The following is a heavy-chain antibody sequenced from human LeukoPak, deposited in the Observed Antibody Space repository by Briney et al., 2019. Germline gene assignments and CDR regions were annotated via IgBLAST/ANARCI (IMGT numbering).Heavy chain of an antibody. V-gene: IGHV4-61*01. CDR1: GGSISSSSYY. Sequence: SQTLSLTCNVSGGSISSSSYYWSWIRQPPGKGLEWIGYIYYSGSTNYNPSLKSRVTISVDTSKNQFSLKLTSVTAADTAVYYCARTTEGGYTYGYFYYYYMDVWGKGTTVTISS. CDR3: ARTTEGGYTYGYFYYYYMDV. D-gene: IGHD5-18*01. CDR2: IYYSGST. J-gene: IGHJ6*03.